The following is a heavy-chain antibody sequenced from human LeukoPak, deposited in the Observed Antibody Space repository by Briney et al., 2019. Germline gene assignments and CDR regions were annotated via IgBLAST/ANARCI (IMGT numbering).Heavy chain of an antibody. CDR2: IYYSGST. V-gene: IGHV4-39*07. CDR1: GGSISSSSYY. Sequence: SETLSLTCTVSGGSISSSSYYWGWIRQPPGKGLEWIGSIYYSGSTYYNPSLKSRVTISVDTSKNQFSLKLSSVTAADTAVYYCAREGHNWNYVRPYWGQGTLVTVSS. D-gene: IGHD1-7*01. CDR3: AREGHNWNYVRPY. J-gene: IGHJ4*02.